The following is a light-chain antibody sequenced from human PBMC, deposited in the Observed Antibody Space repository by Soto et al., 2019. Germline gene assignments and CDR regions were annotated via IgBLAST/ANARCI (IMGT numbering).Light chain of an antibody. CDR1: QSVSSN. CDR3: QQYDNWPRT. Sequence: EIVMTQSPATLSVSPGERATLSCRASQSVSSNLAWYQQKPGQAPRLLFYGASTRATGIPGRFSGSGSGTEFTLTISSLQSEDFAVYYCQQYDNWPRTFGQGTKVEIK. CDR2: GAS. J-gene: IGKJ1*01. V-gene: IGKV3-15*01.